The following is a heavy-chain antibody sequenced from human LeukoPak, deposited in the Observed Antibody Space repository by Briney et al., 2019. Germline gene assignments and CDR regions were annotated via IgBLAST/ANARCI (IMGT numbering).Heavy chain of an antibody. CDR1: GYTLTELS. J-gene: IGHJ4*02. CDR3: ARAGYCSSTSCYIFDY. V-gene: IGHV1-24*01. CDR2: FDPEDGET. D-gene: IGHD2-2*02. Sequence: ASVKVSCKVSGYTLTELSMHWVRQAPGKGLEWMGGFDPEDGETIYAQKLQGRVTMTTDTSTSTAYMELRSLRSDDTAVYYCARAGYCSSTSCYIFDYWGQGTLVTVSS.